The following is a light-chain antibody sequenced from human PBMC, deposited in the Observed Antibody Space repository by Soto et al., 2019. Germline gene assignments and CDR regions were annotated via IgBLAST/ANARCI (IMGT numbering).Light chain of an antibody. J-gene: IGLJ2*01. Sequence: QSALTQPRSVSGSPGQSVTISCTGTSSDVGGYNYVSWYQQHPGKAPKLMIYDVSKRPSGVPDRLSGSKSGNTASLTISGIQADDEADYYCCSYAGTYTWVFGGGTQLTVL. V-gene: IGLV2-11*01. CDR1: SSDVGGYNY. CDR3: CSYAGTYTWV. CDR2: DVS.